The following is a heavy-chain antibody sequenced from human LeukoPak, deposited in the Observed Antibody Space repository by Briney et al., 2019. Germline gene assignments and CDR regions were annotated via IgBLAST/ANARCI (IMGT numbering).Heavy chain of an antibody. D-gene: IGHD3-10*01. V-gene: IGHV4-59*01. CDR2: IYYSGST. J-gene: IGHJ4*02. CDR3: AIVRGEGAYYFDY. Sequence: KPSETLSLTCTVSGGSISSYYWSWIRQPPGKGLEWIGYIYYSGSTNYNPSLKSRVTISVDTSKNQFSLKLSSVTAADTAVYYCAIVRGEGAYYFDYWGQGTLVTVSS. CDR1: GGSISSYY.